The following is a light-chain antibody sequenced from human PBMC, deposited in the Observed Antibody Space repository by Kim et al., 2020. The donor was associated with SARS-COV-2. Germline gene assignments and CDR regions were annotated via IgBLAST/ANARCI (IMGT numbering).Light chain of an antibody. CDR2: TAS. CDR3: QQSYPSRP. CDR1: QPKNIH. J-gene: IGKJ1*01. V-gene: IGKV1-39*01. Sequence: DVQITQFPSSLSAFVGDRITITCRTSQPKNIHLNWYQQRPGTAPKLLIYTASTLRYGFPSRFSGAGSETDFTLTINGLQPEDSATYFCQQSYPSRPFGQGTKVEI.